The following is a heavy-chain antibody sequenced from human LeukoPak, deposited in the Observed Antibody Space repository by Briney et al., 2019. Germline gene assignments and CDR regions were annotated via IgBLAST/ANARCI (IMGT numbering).Heavy chain of an antibody. CDR1: GGSFSGYY. Sequence: SETLSLTCAVYGGSFSGYYWSWIRQPPGKGLEWIGEINHSGSTNYNLSLKSRVTISVDTSKNQFSLKLSSVTAADTAVYYCARESGGSRGYSYGFDYWGQGTLVTVSS. J-gene: IGHJ4*02. V-gene: IGHV4-34*01. CDR3: ARESGGSRGYSYGFDY. D-gene: IGHD5-18*01. CDR2: INHSGST.